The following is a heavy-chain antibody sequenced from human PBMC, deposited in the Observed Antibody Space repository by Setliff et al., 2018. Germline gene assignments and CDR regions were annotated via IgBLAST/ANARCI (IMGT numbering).Heavy chain of an antibody. CDR2: IHSGGST. CDR3: ARGYSAGYRIDY. Sequence: GGSLRLSCAASGFTVSSNYMSWVRQAPGKGLEWVSVIHSGGSTYYADSVKGRFTISRDNSKNTLYLQMNSLRAEDSAVYYCARGYSAGYRIDYWGQGTLVTVSS. J-gene: IGHJ4*02. CDR1: GFTVSSNY. D-gene: IGHD5-18*01. V-gene: IGHV3-53*01.